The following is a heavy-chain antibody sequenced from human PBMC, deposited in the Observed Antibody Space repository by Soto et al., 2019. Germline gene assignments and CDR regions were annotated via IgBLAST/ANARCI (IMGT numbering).Heavy chain of an antibody. J-gene: IGHJ6*03. CDR3: VTHSGWGQQLVHGYYYMDV. CDR2: IYPGDSDT. D-gene: IGHD6-13*01. CDR1: GYRFTSYW. Sequence: PGESLKISCQGSGYRFTSYWIGWVRQMPGKGLEWMGIIYPGDSDTRYSPSFQGQVTISADKSISTAYLQWSSLKASDTAMYYCVTHSGWGQQLVHGYYYMDVWGKGTTVTVSS. V-gene: IGHV5-51*01.